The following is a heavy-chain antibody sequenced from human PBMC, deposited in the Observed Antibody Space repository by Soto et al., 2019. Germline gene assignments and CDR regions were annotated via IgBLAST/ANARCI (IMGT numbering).Heavy chain of an antibody. CDR1: GGSISSGGYY. Sequence: QVQLQESGPGLVKPSQTLSLTCTVSGGSISSGGYYWSWIRQHPGKGLEWIGYIYYSGSTYYSPSLMSRVTISVGTSKNQFSLKLSSVTAADTAVYYCARERHDYYDSSGYLDYWGQGTLVTVSS. D-gene: IGHD3-22*01. CDR3: ARERHDYYDSSGYLDY. V-gene: IGHV4-31*03. CDR2: IYYSGST. J-gene: IGHJ4*02.